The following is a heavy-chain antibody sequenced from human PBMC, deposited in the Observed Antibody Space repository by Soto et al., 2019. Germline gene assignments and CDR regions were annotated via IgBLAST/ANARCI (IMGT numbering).Heavy chain of an antibody. CDR3: AKARCTTSNCYVPDY. Sequence: PGGSLRLSCAASGFSFSTYTMSWFRRAPGKGLEWVSAISGSGGSPSYADSVQGRFTISRDNPKETLYLQMNSLRAEDTAVYYCAKARCTTSNCYVPDYWGQGTLVTVSS. CDR1: GFSFSTYT. J-gene: IGHJ4*02. V-gene: IGHV3-23*01. D-gene: IGHD2-8*01. CDR2: ISGSGGSP.